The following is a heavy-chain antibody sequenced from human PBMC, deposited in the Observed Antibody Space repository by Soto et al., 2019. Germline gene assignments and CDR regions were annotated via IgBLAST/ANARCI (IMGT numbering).Heavy chain of an antibody. CDR2: IYYSGST. J-gene: IGHJ5*02. CDR1: GGSISSSSYY. Sequence: SETLSLTCTVSGGSISSSSYYWGWIRQPPGKGLEWIGYIYYSGSTYYNPSLKSRVTISVDTSKNQFSLKLSSVTAADTAVYYCARGAVTTVGWFDPWGQGTLVTVSS. V-gene: IGHV4-30-4*02. CDR3: ARGAVTTVGWFDP. D-gene: IGHD4-17*01.